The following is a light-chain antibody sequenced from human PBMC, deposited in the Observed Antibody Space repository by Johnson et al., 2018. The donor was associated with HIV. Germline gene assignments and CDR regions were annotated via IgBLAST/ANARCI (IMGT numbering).Light chain of an antibody. Sequence: QSVLTQPPSVSAAPGQKVTISCSGSSSNIGNNYVSWYQQLPGTAPKLLIYDNNKRPSGIPDRFSGSKSGTSDTLGITGLQTGDEAHYYCGTWDSSLSANVFGTGTKVNVL. CDR3: GTWDSSLSANV. J-gene: IGLJ1*01. CDR2: DNN. V-gene: IGLV1-51*01. CDR1: SSNIGNNY.